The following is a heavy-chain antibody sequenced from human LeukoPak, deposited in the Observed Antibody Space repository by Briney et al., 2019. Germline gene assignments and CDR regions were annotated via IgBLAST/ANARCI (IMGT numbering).Heavy chain of an antibody. D-gene: IGHD5-12*01. Sequence: GRSLRLSCAASGFTFSSYGMHWVRQAPGKGLEWVAVIWYDGSNKYYADSVKGRFTISRDNSKNTLYLQMNSLRAEDTAVYYCAREAATITRHSYFDYWGQGTLVTVSS. CDR2: IWYDGSNK. CDR1: GFTFSSYG. V-gene: IGHV3-33*01. CDR3: AREAATITRHSYFDY. J-gene: IGHJ4*02.